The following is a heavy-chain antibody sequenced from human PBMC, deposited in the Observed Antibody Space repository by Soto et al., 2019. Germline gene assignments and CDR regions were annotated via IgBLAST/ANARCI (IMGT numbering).Heavy chain of an antibody. CDR1: GDGVSSTGAA. CDR3: ASGLRWEP. J-gene: IGHJ1*01. D-gene: IGHD1-26*01. CDR2: TYYRSKWYH. Sequence: SPPPSLPCAISGDGVSSTGAAWNWSGQSPSRGLEWLGRTYYRSKWYHEYSLSVKSRITINPDTSKNHFSLQLNSLTPEHTELYSCASGLRWEPWRQGTRETISS. V-gene: IGHV6-1*01.